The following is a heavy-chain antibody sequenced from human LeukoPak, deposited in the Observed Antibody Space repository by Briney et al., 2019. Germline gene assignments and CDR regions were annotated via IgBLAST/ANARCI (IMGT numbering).Heavy chain of an antibody. Sequence: GGSLRLSCAASGFTFSSYGMHWVRQAPGKGLEWVAFIRYDGSNKYYADSVKGRFTISRDNSKNTLYLQMNSLRAEDTAVYYCARDGDTAMVTNYYYYYMDVWGKGTTVTVSS. CDR3: ARDGDTAMVTNYYYYYMDV. J-gene: IGHJ6*03. D-gene: IGHD5-18*01. CDR2: IRYDGSNK. V-gene: IGHV3-30*02. CDR1: GFTFSSYG.